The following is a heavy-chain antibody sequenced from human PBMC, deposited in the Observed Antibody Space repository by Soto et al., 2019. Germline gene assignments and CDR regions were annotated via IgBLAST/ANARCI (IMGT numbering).Heavy chain of an antibody. CDR2: ISSSSSYI. J-gene: IGHJ6*02. V-gene: IGHV3-21*01. Sequence: PGGSLRLSCAASGFTFSSYSMNWVRQAPGKGLEWVSSISSSSSYIYYADSVKGRFTISRDNAKNSLYLQMNSLRAEDTAVYYCARLGGYFLSPYYYYGMDVWGQGTTVTVSS. CDR3: ARLGGYFLSPYYYYGMDV. CDR1: GFTFSSYS. D-gene: IGHD2-15*01.